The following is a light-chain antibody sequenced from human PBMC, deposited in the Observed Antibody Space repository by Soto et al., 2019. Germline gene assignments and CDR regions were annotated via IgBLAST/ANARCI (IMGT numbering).Light chain of an antibody. CDR3: MQGTYWHRLT. Sequence: DVVMTQSPLSLPVTLGQPASISCRSSQSLVDSDGNTYLNWFHQRPGQSPRRLIYKVSNRDSGVPDRFSGSGSGTDFTLKISRVEAEDVGVYYCMQGTYWHRLTCGGGPKVEIK. J-gene: IGKJ4*01. CDR1: QSLVDSDGNTY. V-gene: IGKV2-30*01. CDR2: KVS.